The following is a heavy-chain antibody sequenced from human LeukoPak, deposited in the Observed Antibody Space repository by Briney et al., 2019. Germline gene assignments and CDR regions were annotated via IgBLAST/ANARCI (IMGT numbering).Heavy chain of an antibody. CDR2: INHSGST. CDR1: GGSFSGYY. J-gene: IGHJ4*02. V-gene: IGHV4-34*01. CDR3: ARGGGITKYPVDY. D-gene: IGHD1-14*01. Sequence: SETLSLTCAVYGGSFSGYYGSWIRQPPGKGLEWIGEINHSGSTNYSPSLKSRLTISVDTSKNQFSLKLSSVTAADTALNYCARGGGITKYPVDYWSQGILVTVSS.